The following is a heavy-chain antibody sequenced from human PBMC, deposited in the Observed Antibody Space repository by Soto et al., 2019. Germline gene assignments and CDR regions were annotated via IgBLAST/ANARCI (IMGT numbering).Heavy chain of an antibody. D-gene: IGHD3-9*01. V-gene: IGHV2-5*02. J-gene: IGHJ5*02. CDR1: GFSLSTSGVG. Sequence: QITLKESGPTLVKPTQTLTLTCTFSGFSLSTSGVGVGWIRQPPGKALEWLALIYWDDDKRYSSSLKSRLTITKDTSKNQLVLTMTNMDPVDTATYYCAPTGFDWPRGWFDPWGQGTLVTVSS. CDR3: APTGFDWPRGWFDP. CDR2: IYWDDDK.